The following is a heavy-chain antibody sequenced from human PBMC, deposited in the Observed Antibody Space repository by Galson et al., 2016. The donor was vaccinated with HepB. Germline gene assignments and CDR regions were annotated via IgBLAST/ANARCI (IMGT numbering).Heavy chain of an antibody. CDR2: ITPTGGST. J-gene: IGHJ4*02. D-gene: IGHD3-16*01. Sequence: SVKVSCKASGYTFTSYYIHWVRQAPGQGLEWMGMITPTGGSTIYAQKLQGRVTVTRDTSTSTVYMALSSLRSEDTAVYYCARGGWGEPTDYWGQGTLVTVSS. CDR1: GYTFTSYY. V-gene: IGHV1-46*01. CDR3: ARGGWGEPTDY.